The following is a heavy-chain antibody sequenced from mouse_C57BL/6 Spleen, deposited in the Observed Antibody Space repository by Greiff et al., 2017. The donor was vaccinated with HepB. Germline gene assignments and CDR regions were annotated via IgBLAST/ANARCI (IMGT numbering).Heavy chain of an antibody. V-gene: IGHV5-4*01. D-gene: IGHD1-1*01. CDR1: GFTFSSYA. Sequence: DVMLVESGGGLVKPGGSLKLSCAASGFTFSSYAMSWVRQTPEKRLEWVATISDGGSYTYYPDNVKGRFTISRDNAKNNLYLQMSHLKSEDTAMYYCARERGSSLHWYFDVWGTGTTVTVSS. CDR2: ISDGGSYT. CDR3: ARERGSSLHWYFDV. J-gene: IGHJ1*03.